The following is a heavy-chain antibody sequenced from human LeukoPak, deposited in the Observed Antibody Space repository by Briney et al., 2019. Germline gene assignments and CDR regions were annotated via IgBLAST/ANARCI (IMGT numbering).Heavy chain of an antibody. V-gene: IGHV3-66*01. Sequence: PGGSLRLSCAESGVTLRSNYMSWGRETPGEGVEWGSVISIGGTTYYADSVNDRFTISRDTSKTTLYLQMNSLRAEDTAVYYCARGSLYKRVSWYYFDSCGQGTLVTVSS. CDR3: ARGSLYKRVSWYYFDS. CDR1: GVTLRSNY. J-gene: IGHJ4*02. D-gene: IGHD6-13*01. CDR2: ISIGGTT.